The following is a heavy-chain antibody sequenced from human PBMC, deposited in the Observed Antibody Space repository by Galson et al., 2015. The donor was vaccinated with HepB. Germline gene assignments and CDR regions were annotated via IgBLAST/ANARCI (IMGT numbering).Heavy chain of an antibody. J-gene: IGHJ6*02. D-gene: IGHD3-22*01. CDR1: GDSVSSSTAA. V-gene: IGHV6-1*01. CDR3: ARCSFYDNTGYPVPRNFGVDV. Sequence: CAIPGDSVSSSTAAWNWIRQSPSRGLEWLGRTYYRSKWYNDYAVSVKSRITIHPDTSKNQFSLQLSSVTPDGTAVYYCARCSFYDNTGYPVPRNFGVDVWGQGTTVTVSS. CDR2: TYYRSKWYN.